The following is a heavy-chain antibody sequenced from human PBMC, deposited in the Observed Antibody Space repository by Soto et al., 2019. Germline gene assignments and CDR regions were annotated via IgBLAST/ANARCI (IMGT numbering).Heavy chain of an antibody. Sequence: QLQLQESGPGLVKPSETLSLTCTVSGGSISSSSYYWGWIRQPPGKGLEWIGSIYYSGSTYYNPSLKSRVTISVDTSKNQFSLKLSSVTAADTAVYYCARYGPRIEGDVWGQGTTVTVSS. CDR2: IYYSGST. CDR1: GGSISSSSYY. V-gene: IGHV4-39*01. J-gene: IGHJ6*02. D-gene: IGHD1-26*01. CDR3: ARYGPRIEGDV.